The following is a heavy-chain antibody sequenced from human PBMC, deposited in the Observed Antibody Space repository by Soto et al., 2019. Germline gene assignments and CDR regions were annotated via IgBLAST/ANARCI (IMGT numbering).Heavy chain of an antibody. D-gene: IGHD1-1*01. CDR3: ERVNPGNNLYYYYGLDV. Sequence: QVHLVESGGSVVQPGRSLILSCAASGFTFDTFAIHWVRQTPGKVLGWVALISYDGYNTYYADSVKGRFTISRDNSKNTLYLQMTSLRPDDTGVYYCERVNPGNNLYYYYGLDVCGQGTSVTVSS. V-gene: IGHV3-30-3*01. CDR1: GFTFDTFA. J-gene: IGHJ6*02. CDR2: ISYDGYNT.